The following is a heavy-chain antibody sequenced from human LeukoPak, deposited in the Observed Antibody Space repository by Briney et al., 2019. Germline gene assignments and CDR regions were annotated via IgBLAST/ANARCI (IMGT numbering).Heavy chain of an antibody. Sequence: GGSLRLSCTASGFSFSGYDMNWVRQTPGKGLEWVASISTRSNYIYYAASLKGRFTVSRDNAKASLYLQVNNLRADDTGRYYCVRGGYTMIKADAFDIWGQGTLAIVSS. V-gene: IGHV3-21*01. CDR1: GFSFSGYD. J-gene: IGHJ3*02. D-gene: IGHD3-22*01. CDR3: VRGGYTMIKADAFDI. CDR2: ISTRSNYI.